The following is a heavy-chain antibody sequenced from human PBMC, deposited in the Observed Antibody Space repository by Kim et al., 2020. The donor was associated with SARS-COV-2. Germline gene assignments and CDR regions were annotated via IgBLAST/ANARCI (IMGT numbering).Heavy chain of an antibody. Sequence: STNYKPSLKSRVYISVDTSKDQFSLKLNSVTAADTAVYYCARVQRGGAFDYWCQGTLVTVSS. J-gene: IGHJ4*02. V-gene: IGHV4-34*01. CDR3: ARVQRGGAFDY. CDR2: ST. D-gene: IGHD1-1*01.